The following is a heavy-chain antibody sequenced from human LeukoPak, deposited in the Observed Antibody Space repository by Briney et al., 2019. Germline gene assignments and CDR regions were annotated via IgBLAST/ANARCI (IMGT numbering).Heavy chain of an antibody. CDR1: GGSISSYY. V-gene: IGHV4-59*01. D-gene: IGHD4-23*01. J-gene: IGHJ4*02. Sequence: SETLSLTCTVSGGSISSYYRSWIRQPPGKGLEWIGYIYYSGSTNYNPSLKSRVTISVDTSKNQFSLKLSSVTAADTAVYYCARGPPMVVTPFDYWGQGTLVTVSS. CDR3: ARGPPMVVTPFDY. CDR2: IYYSGST.